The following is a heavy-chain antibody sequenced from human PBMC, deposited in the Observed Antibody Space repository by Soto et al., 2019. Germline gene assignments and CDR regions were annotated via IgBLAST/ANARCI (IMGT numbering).Heavy chain of an antibody. J-gene: IGHJ4*02. D-gene: IGHD3-3*01. CDR3: ARVQTYDFWSGYPDY. Sequence: TSETLSLTCAVYGGSFSGYYGSWIRQPPGKGLEWIGEINHSGSTNYNPSLKSRVTISVDTSKNQFSLKLSSVTAADTAVYYCARVQTYDFWSGYPDYWGQGTLVTVSS. CDR2: INHSGST. V-gene: IGHV4-34*01. CDR1: GGSFSGYY.